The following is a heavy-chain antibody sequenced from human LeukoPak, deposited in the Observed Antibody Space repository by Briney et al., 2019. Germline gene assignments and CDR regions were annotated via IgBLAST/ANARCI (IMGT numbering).Heavy chain of an antibody. CDR2: IYTGGST. CDR3: ARDGCSGDTCSSILYYFDY. J-gene: IGHJ4*02. Sequence: SETLSLTCTVSGGSISGYYWSWIRQPAGQGLEWVGRIYTGGSTNYNPSLKSRVTMSVDMSKNQLSLRLTSVTAADTGVYYCARDGCSGDTCSSILYYFDYWGQGTLVTVSS. D-gene: IGHD2-15*01. CDR1: GGSISGYY. V-gene: IGHV4-4*07.